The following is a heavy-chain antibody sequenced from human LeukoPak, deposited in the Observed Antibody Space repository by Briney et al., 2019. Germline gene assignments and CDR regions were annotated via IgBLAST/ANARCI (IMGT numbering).Heavy chain of an antibody. CDR3: ARVERCTVTTFPTFWYYYYYMDV. CDR1: GYTFTSYG. V-gene: IGHV1-18*01. J-gene: IGHJ6*03. Sequence: ASVKVSCKASGYTFTSYGISWVRQAPGQGLEWMGWISTYNGDTNYAQKRQGSVTMTTDTSTSTAYMELRSLRSDDTAVYYCARVERCTVTTFPTFWYYYYYMDVWGKGTTVTVS. D-gene: IGHD4-11*01. CDR2: ISTYNGDT.